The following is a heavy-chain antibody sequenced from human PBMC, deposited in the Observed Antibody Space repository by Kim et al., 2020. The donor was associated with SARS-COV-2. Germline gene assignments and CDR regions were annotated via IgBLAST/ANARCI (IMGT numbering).Heavy chain of an antibody. V-gene: IGHV3-49*04. CDR3: TRDRNVLLWFGELPDY. CDR2: IRSKAYGGTT. Sequence: GGSLRLSCTASGFTFGDYAMSWVRQAPGKGLEWVGFIRSKAYGGTTEYAASVKGRFTISRDDSKSIAYLQMNSLKTEDTAVYYCTRDRNVLLWFGELPDYWGQGTLVTVSS. J-gene: IGHJ4*02. D-gene: IGHD3-10*01. CDR1: GFTFGDYA.